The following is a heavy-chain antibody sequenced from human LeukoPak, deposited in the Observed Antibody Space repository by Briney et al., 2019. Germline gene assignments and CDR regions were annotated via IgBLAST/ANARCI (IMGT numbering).Heavy chain of an antibody. CDR1: GFTFSSYA. Sequence: GGSLRLSCAASGFTFSSYAMSWVRQAPGKGLEWVSAISGSGGSTYYADSVKGRFTISRDNSKNTLYLQMNSLRAEDTAVYYCAKDSAPTYIVVVPAAMEGGFDCWGQGTLVTVSS. J-gene: IGHJ4*02. D-gene: IGHD2-2*01. CDR3: AKDSAPTYIVVVPAAMEGGFDC. CDR2: ISGSGGST. V-gene: IGHV3-23*01.